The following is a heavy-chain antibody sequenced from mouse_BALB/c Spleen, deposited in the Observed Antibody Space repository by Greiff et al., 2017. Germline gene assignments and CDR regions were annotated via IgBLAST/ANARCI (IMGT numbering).Heavy chain of an antibody. CDR1: GFTFSSYT. V-gene: IGHV5-12-2*01. CDR2: ISNGGGST. CDR3: ARRENGNYAWFAY. J-gene: IGHJ3*01. Sequence: EVMLVESGGGLVQPGGSLKLSCAASGFTFSSYTMSWVRQTPEKRLEWVAYISNGGGSTYYPDTVKGRFTISRDNAKNTLYLQMSSLKSEDTAMYYCARRENGNYAWFAYWGQGTLVTVSA. D-gene: IGHD2-1*01.